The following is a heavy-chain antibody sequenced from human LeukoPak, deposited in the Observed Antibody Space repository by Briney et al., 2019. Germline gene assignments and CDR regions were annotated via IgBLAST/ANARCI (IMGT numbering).Heavy chain of an antibody. CDR3: AKQPYGRDWFDP. CDR1: GGPISGYY. J-gene: IGHJ5*02. Sequence: SETLSLTCTVSGGPISGYYWSWIRQAPGKGLEWIGNFYYSGITNYNPSLKSRVTILVDTAKNQFSLKLSSVIATDTAFYYCAKQPYGRDWFDPWGQGTLVTVSS. D-gene: IGHD3-10*01. V-gene: IGHV4-59*08. CDR2: FYYSGIT.